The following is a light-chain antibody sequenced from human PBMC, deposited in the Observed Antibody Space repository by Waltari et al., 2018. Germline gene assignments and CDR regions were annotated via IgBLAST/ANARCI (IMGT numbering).Light chain of an antibody. CDR3: QTGGHGTWV. CDR1: SGHSSNV. V-gene: IGLV4-69*02. J-gene: IGLJ3*02. Sequence: QLALTQSPSASASLGASVKLTCTLNSGHSSNVVAWLQQQPEKGPRYLMKVNSDGSHSKGDDLPDRFSGSGSGAERYLTISSRQSEDEADYYCQTGGHGTWVFGGGTKLTVL. CDR2: VNSDGSH.